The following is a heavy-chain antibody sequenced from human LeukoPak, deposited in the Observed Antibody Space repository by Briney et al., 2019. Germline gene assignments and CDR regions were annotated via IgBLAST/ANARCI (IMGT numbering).Heavy chain of an antibody. Sequence: ASVKVSCKASGYTFTGYFMHWVRQAPGQGLEWMGWISPYNGNTNYVEKFQDRVTMTTDTSTSTAYMELKSLTSDDTAVYYCARDREQWLIAANDYWGQGTLVTVSS. CDR1: GYTFTGYF. J-gene: IGHJ4*02. CDR3: ARDREQWLIAANDY. CDR2: ISPYNGNT. D-gene: IGHD6-19*01. V-gene: IGHV1-18*04.